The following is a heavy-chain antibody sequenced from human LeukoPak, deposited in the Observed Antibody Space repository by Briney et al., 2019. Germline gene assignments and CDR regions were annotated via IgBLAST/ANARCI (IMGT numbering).Heavy chain of an antibody. J-gene: IGHJ3*02. CDR1: GGAFSGYY. CDR2: INHSGST. Sequence: SETLSLTCAVYGGAFSGYYWSWIRQPPGKGLEWIGEINHSGSTNYNPSLKSRVTISVDTSKNQFSLKLSSVPAADTAVYYCARGRPYYYGAFDIWGQGTMVTVSS. V-gene: IGHV4-34*01. D-gene: IGHD3-10*01. CDR3: ARGRPYYYGAFDI.